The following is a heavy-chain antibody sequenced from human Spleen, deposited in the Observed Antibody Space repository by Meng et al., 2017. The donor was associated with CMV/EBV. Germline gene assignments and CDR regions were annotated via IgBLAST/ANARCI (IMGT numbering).Heavy chain of an antibody. V-gene: IGHV1-18*01. D-gene: IGHD2-8*01. CDR1: GYTFTGYA. J-gene: IGHJ4*02. Sequence: KASGYTFTGYAISWVRQAPGQGLEWMRWISAYDGNTLYAQKVQGRVTMTTDTSTSTAYMELRSLRSDDTAVYYCARGNVVAGIHYSDSWGQGTLVTVSS. CDR2: ISAYDGNT. CDR3: ARGNVVAGIHYSDS.